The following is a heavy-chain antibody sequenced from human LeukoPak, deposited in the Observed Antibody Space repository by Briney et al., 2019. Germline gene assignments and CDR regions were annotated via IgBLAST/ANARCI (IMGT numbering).Heavy chain of an antibody. J-gene: IGHJ3*02. CDR3: ARVWEGIVGATTYDDAFDI. Sequence: SETLSLTCAVYGGSFSGYYWSWIRQPPGKGLEWIGYIYYSGSTNYNPSLKSRVTISVDTSKNQFSLKLSSVTAADTAVYYCARVWEGIVGATTYDDAFDIWGQGTMVTVSS. V-gene: IGHV4-59*01. D-gene: IGHD1-26*01. CDR1: GGSFSGYY. CDR2: IYYSGST.